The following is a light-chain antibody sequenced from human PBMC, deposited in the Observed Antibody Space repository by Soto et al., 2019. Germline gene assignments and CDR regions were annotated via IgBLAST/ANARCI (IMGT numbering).Light chain of an antibody. CDR3: AAWDDSLNGVL. Sequence: QSVLAQPPSASLTPGQRVTISCCGSSSNIGSSTVSWYHQLPGSAPKLLIFGDHQRPSGIPDRFSGSKSGTSASLAISGLQSDDEADYYCAAWDDSLNGVLFGGGTKVTVL. CDR2: GDH. J-gene: IGLJ2*01. V-gene: IGLV1-44*01. CDR1: SSNIGSST.